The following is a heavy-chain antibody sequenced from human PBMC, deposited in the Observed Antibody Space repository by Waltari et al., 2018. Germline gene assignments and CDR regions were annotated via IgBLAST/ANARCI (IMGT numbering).Heavy chain of an antibody. Sequence: EVQLVESGGVVVQPGGSLRLSCAASGFTFDDYAMHWVRQAPGKGLEWVSLISWDGGSTYYADSGKGRFTISRDNAKNSLYLQMNSLRAEDTAVYYCARDLFDYVWGSYSGPYYFDYWGQGTLVTVSS. V-gene: IGHV3-43D*04. CDR3: ARDLFDYVWGSYSGPYYFDY. CDR2: ISWDGGST. CDR1: GFTFDDYA. J-gene: IGHJ4*02. D-gene: IGHD3-16*01.